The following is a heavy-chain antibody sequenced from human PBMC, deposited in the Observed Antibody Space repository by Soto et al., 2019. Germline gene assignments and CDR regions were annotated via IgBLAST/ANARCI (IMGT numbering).Heavy chain of an antibody. Sequence: SETRSLDCTFSDYSISRGFYYLLWIRQPPGKGLEWIGYIYYSGSTNYNPSLKSRVTISVDTSKNQFSLKLSSVTAADTAVYYCARDLSGYGIDPWGQGTLVTVSS. J-gene: IGHJ5*02. V-gene: IGHV4-61*01. CDR2: IYYSGST. CDR3: ARDLSGYGIDP. CDR1: DYSISRGFYY. D-gene: IGHD3-22*01.